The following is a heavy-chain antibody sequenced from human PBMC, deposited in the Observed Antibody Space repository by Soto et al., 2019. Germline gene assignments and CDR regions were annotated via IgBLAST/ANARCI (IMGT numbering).Heavy chain of an antibody. V-gene: IGHV4-39*02. CDR3: ARELPSHSSGWYFDY. CDR2: IYYSGST. Sequence: QLQLQESGPGLVKPSETLSLTCTVSGGSISSSSYYWGWIRQPPWKGLEWIGSIYYSGSTYYNPSLKSRVTISVDTSKNQFSLKLSSVTAADTAVYYCARELPSHSSGWYFDYWGQGTLVTVSS. CDR1: GGSISSSSYY. D-gene: IGHD6-19*01. J-gene: IGHJ4*02.